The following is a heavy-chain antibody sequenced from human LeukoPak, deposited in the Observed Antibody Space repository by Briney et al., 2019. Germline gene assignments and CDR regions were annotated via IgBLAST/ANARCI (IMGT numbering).Heavy chain of an antibody. CDR1: GFTFSSYA. V-gene: IGHV3-30*04. CDR2: IPYDGSNK. J-gene: IGHJ4*02. D-gene: IGHD4-23*01. CDR3: ARDHYGGNSDY. Sequence: GRSLRLSCAASGFTFSSYAMHWVRQAPGKGLEWVAVIPYDGSNKYYADSVKGRFTISRDNSKNTLYLQMNSLRAEDTAVYYCARDHYGGNSDYWGQGTLVTVSS.